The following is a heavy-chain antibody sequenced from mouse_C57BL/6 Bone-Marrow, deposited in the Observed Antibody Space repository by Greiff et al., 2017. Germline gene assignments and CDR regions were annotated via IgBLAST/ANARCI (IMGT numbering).Heavy chain of an antibody. V-gene: IGHV1-19*01. CDR2: INPYNGGT. J-gene: IGHJ2*01. CDR1: GYTFTDYY. D-gene: IGHD2-4*01. Sequence: VQLKESGPVLVKPGASVKMSCKASGYTFTDYYMNWVKQSHGKSLEWIGVINPYNGGTSYNQKFKGKATLTVDKSSSTAYMELNSLTSEDSAVYYCARGLRRAYYFGNWGRSTTLTVSS. CDR3: ARGLRRAYYFGN.